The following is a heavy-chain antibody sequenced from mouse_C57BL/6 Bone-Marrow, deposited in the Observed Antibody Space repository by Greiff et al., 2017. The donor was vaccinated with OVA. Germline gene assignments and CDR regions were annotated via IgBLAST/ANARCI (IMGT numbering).Heavy chain of an antibody. J-gene: IGHJ3*01. V-gene: IGHV14-2*01. CDR1: GFNIKDYY. CDR3: ATYYYGRSLAWGAY. D-gene: IGHD1-1*01. CDR2: IDPADGET. Sequence: VQLQQSGAELVKPGASVKLSCTASGFNIKDYYMHWVKQRPEQGLEWIGRIDPADGETKYAPNFPGKATITADTSSNTAYLQLSSLTSEDTAVYDGATYYYGRSLAWGAYWGQGTLVTVSA.